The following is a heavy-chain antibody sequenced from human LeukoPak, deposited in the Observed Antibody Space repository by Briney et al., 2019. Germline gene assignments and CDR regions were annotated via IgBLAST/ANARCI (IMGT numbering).Heavy chain of an antibody. D-gene: IGHD1-26*01. Sequence: SETLSLTCTVSGGSISSYYWSWIRQPPGKGLEWIGYMYYSGSTNYNPSLKSRVTISVDTSKNLFSLKLSSVTAADTAVYYCAREVGGSYVDYWGQGTLVTVSS. J-gene: IGHJ4*02. CDR3: AREVGGSYVDY. CDR1: GGSISSYY. V-gene: IGHV4-59*01. CDR2: MYYSGST.